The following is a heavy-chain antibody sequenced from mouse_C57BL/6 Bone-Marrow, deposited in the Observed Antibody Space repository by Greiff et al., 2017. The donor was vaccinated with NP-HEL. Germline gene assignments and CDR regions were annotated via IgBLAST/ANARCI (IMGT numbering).Heavy chain of an antibody. CDR2: SRNKANDYTT. D-gene: IGHD2-5*01. V-gene: IGHV7-1*01. J-gene: IGHJ1*03. Sequence: EVKVVESGGGLVQSGRSLRLSCATSGFTFSDFYMEWVRQAPGKGLEWIAASRNKANDYTTEYSASVKVRFIVSRDTSQSILYLQMNGLRAEDTAIYYCGRENYSNSFYWYFDVWGTGTTVTVSS. CDR3: GRENYSNSFYWYFDV. CDR1: GFTFSDFY.